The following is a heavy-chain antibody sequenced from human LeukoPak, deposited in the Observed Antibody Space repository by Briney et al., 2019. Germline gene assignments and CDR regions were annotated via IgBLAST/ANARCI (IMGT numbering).Heavy chain of an antibody. CDR3: ARHSRLLPFDY. D-gene: IGHD2-21*02. CDR2: IYYSGST. Sequence: KPSETLSPTCTVSGGSISSYYWSWIRQPPGKGLEWIGYIYYSGSTNYNPSLKSRVTISVDTSKNQFSLKLSSVTAADTAVYYCARHSRLLPFDYWGQGTLVTVSS. CDR1: GGSISSYY. V-gene: IGHV4-59*08. J-gene: IGHJ4*02.